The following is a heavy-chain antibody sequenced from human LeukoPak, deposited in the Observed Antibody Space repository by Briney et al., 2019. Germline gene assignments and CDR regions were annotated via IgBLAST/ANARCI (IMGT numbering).Heavy chain of an antibody. CDR3: TTGGVEATY. D-gene: IGHD1-1*01. V-gene: IGHV3-15*01. CDR1: GFTFSDYW. J-gene: IGHJ4*02. CDR2: IKSKADGVTT. Sequence: GESLRLSCAASGFTFSDYWMSWVRQSPGKGLEWVGRIKSKADGVTTDYAAPVKGRFTISRDDSKNTLYLQMNSLKTEDTAVYYCTTGGVEATYWGQGTLVTVSS.